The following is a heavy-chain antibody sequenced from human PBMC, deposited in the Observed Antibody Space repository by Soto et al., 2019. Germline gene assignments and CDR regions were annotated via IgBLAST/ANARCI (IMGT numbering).Heavy chain of an antibody. CDR1: GYTFTSYY. D-gene: IGHD3-3*01. J-gene: IGHJ3*02. V-gene: IGHV1-2*02. Sequence: ASVKVSCKASGYTFTSYYIHWVRQAPGQGLEWMGWINPYNGGTNYAQKLQGRVTMTRDTSMSTAYMELRSLRSDDTAVYYCARAPLDYDCWSGPPYAFDIWGEGTMVTVSS. CDR3: ARAPLDYDCWSGPPYAFDI. CDR2: INPYNGGT.